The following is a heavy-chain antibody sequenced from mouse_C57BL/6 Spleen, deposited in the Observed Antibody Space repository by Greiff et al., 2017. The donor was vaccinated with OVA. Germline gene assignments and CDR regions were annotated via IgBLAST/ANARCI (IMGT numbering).Heavy chain of an antibody. CDR1: GFTFSDYG. Sequence: EVQLVESGGGLVKPGGSLKLSCAASGFTFSDYGMHWVRQAPEKGLEWVAYISSGSSTIYYADTVKGRFTISRDNAKNTLFLQMTRRRAEDTAMYYCARKDPTYFYFDYWGQGTTLTVSS. D-gene: IGHD5-5*01. CDR3: ARKDPTYFYFDY. V-gene: IGHV5-17*01. CDR2: ISSGSSTI. J-gene: IGHJ2*01.